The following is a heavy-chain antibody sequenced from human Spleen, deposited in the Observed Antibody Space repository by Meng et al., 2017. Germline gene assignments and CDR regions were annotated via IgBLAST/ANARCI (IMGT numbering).Heavy chain of an antibody. J-gene: IGHJ4*02. Sequence: VPLQPWGAGLFKPSDTLSFSCVVSGGSFSDYYWSWIRQPPGKGLEWIGEINHSGSTNYNPSLESRATISVDTSQNNLSLKLSSVTAADSAVYYCARGPTTMAHDFDYWGQGTLVTVSS. CDR3: ARGPTTMAHDFDY. V-gene: IGHV4-34*01. D-gene: IGHD4-11*01. CDR1: GGSFSDYY. CDR2: INHSGST.